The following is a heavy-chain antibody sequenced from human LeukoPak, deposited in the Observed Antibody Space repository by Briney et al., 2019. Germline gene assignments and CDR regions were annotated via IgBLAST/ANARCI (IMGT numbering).Heavy chain of an antibody. D-gene: IGHD5-12*01. Sequence: ASVKVSCKASGYTFTSYYMHWVRQAPGQGLEWMGIINPSGGSTTSAQRFQGRLTMTRDTSTSTVYMDLSSLRSEDTAMYYCARAYSDYDCFDYWGQGTLVTVSS. CDR3: ARAYSDYDCFDY. CDR1: GYTFTSYY. J-gene: IGHJ4*02. CDR2: INPSGGST. V-gene: IGHV1-46*01.